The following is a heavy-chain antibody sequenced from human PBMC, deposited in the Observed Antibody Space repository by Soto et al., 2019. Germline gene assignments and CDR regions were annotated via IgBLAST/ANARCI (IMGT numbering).Heavy chain of an antibody. Sequence: GGSLRLSCAASGFTFSSYGMHWVRQAPGKGLEWVAVIWYDGSNKYYADSVKGRFTISRDNSKNTLYLQMNSLRAEDTAVYYCARDLFEGTRFLEWLFSDYWGQGXLVTVSS. CDR2: IWYDGSNK. CDR1: GFTFSSYG. J-gene: IGHJ4*02. CDR3: ARDLFEGTRFLEWLFSDY. V-gene: IGHV3-33*01. D-gene: IGHD3-3*01.